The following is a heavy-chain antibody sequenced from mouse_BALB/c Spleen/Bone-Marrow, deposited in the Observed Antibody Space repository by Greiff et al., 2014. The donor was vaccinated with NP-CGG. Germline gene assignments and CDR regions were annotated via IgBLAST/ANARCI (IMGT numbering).Heavy chain of an antibody. Sequence: VQLQQSGGGLVQPGGSRKLSCAASGFTFSSFGMHWVRQAPEKGLERVAYISSGSSTIYYADTVKGRFTISRDNPKNTLFLQMTSLRSEDTAMYYCAREDDGGVYYLDYWGQGTTLTVSS. D-gene: IGHD2-12*01. CDR1: GFTFSSFG. CDR3: AREDDGGVYYLDY. J-gene: IGHJ2*01. V-gene: IGHV5-17*02. CDR2: ISSGSSTI.